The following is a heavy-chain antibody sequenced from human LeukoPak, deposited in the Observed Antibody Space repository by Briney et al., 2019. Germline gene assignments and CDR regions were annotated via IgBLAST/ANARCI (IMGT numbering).Heavy chain of an antibody. CDR1: GYTFTSYG. Sequence: ASVKVSCKASGYTFTSYGISWVRQAPGQGLEWMGWIRAYNGNTNYAQKLQGRVTMTTDTSTSTVYMELSSLRSEDTAVYYCARVNSGWTFDYWGQGTLVTVSS. CDR2: IRAYNGNT. D-gene: IGHD6-19*01. CDR3: ARVNSGWTFDY. V-gene: IGHV1-18*01. J-gene: IGHJ4*02.